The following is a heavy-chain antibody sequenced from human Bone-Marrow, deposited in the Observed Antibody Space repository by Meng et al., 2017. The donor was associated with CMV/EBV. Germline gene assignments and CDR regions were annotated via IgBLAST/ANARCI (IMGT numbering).Heavy chain of an antibody. Sequence: GESLKISCAASGFTFSNYGMHWVRQAPGKGLEWVSYISSSGSTIYYADSVKGRFTISRDNAKNSLYLQMNSLRAEDTAVYYCARAVPAAIREEKYYYYYGMDVWGQGTTVTVSS. J-gene: IGHJ6*02. CDR3: ARAVPAAIREEKYYYYYGMDV. CDR1: GFTFSNYG. V-gene: IGHV3-48*04. D-gene: IGHD2-2*02. CDR2: ISSSGSTI.